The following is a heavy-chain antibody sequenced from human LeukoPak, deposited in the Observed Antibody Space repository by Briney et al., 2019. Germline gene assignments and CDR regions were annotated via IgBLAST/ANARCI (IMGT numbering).Heavy chain of an antibody. CDR1: GGSLSSSSYY. Sequence: PSETLSLTCTVSGGSLSSSSYYWGWIRQPPGKGLEWIGSIFYNGNTYYNPSLKSRVTISADTFNNHFSLKLSSVTATDTAVYYCARSTVTTWVGDFDYWGQGTLVTVSS. J-gene: IGHJ4*02. D-gene: IGHD4-17*01. CDR3: ARSTVTTWVGDFDY. CDR2: IFYNGNT. V-gene: IGHV4-39*01.